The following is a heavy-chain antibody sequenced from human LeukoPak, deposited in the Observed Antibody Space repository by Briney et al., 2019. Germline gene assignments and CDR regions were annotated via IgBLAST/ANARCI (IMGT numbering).Heavy chain of an antibody. D-gene: IGHD3-10*01. Sequence: ASVRVSCKASGYTFTSYDINWVRQATGQGLEWMGWMNPKSGNTGCAQKFQGRVTMPRNTSISTAYMELSSLRSEDTAVYYCARGITHKRRGHDYWGQGTLVTVSS. CDR3: ARGITHKRRGHDY. V-gene: IGHV1-8*01. CDR2: MNPKSGNT. J-gene: IGHJ4*02. CDR1: GYTFTSYD.